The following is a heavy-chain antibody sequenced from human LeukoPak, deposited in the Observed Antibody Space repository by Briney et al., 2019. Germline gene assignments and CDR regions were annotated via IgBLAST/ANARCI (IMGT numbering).Heavy chain of an antibody. CDR3: ARDIAAARGWFDP. CDR1: GFTFSSYG. J-gene: IGHJ5*02. D-gene: IGHD6-13*01. Sequence: GGSLRLSCAASGFTFSSYGMYWVRQAPGKGLEWVAFTRYDGSNKYYADSVKGRFTISRDNSKNTLYLQMNSLRAEDTAVYYCARDIAAARGWFDPWGQGTLVTVSS. CDR2: TRYDGSNK. V-gene: IGHV3-30*02.